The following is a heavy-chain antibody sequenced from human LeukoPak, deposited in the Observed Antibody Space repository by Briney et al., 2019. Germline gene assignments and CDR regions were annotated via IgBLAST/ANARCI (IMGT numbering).Heavy chain of an antibody. J-gene: IGHJ4*02. CDR2: ISWNSGNI. V-gene: IGHV3-9*01. D-gene: IGHD2-15*01. Sequence: GGSLRLSCAASGFTFEDYSMHWVRQAPGKGLEWVSGISWNSGNIGYADSVKGRFTISRDNAKNSLYLQMNSLRAEDAAVYYCAKNYYCSGGSCYPGDWGQGTLVTVSS. CDR1: GFTFEDYS. CDR3: AKNYYCSGGSCYPGD.